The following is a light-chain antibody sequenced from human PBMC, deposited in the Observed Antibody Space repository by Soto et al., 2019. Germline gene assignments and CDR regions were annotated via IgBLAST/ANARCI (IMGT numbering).Light chain of an antibody. Sequence: EIVLTQSPGTRSLSPGERATLSCRASQSVSNSYLSWYQQKPGQATWLLIYGASSRAKGIPDMFSGSGSGTDFTLSISSLEPDDFAVYYCKQYVSSPLYTVGQGKKLEIK. V-gene: IGKV3-20*01. CDR1: QSVSNSY. CDR3: KQYVSSPLYT. J-gene: IGKJ2*01. CDR2: GAS.